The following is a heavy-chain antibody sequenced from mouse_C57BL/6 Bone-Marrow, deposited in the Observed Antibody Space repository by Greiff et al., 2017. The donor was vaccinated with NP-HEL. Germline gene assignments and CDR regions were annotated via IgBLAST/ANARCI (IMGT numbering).Heavy chain of an antibody. CDR3: ARDMGLREGFDY. D-gene: IGHD2-4*01. V-gene: IGHV5-16*01. CDR2: INYDGSST. J-gene: IGHJ2*01. Sequence: EVKLVESEGGLVQPGSSMKLSCTASGFTFSDYYMAWVRQVPEKGLEWVANINYDGSSTYYLASLKSRFIISRDNAKNILYLQMSSLKSEDTATYYCARDMGLREGFDYWGQGTTLTVSS. CDR1: GFTFSDYY.